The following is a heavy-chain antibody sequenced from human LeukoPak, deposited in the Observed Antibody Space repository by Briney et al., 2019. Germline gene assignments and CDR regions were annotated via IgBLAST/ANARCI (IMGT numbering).Heavy chain of an antibody. CDR3: ASDRGDPRVDAFDI. V-gene: IGHV3-21*01. Sequence: GGSLRLSCAASGFTFSSYSMNWVRQAPGKGLEWVSSISTSSSYIYYADSVKGRFTISRDNSKNTLYLQMNSLRAEDTAVYYCASDRGDPRVDAFDIWGQGTMVTVSS. CDR1: GFTFSSYS. D-gene: IGHD3-10*01. J-gene: IGHJ3*02. CDR2: ISTSSSYI.